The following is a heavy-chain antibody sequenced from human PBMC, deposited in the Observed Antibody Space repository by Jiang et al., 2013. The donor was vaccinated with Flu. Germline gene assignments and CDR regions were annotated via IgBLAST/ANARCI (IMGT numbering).Heavy chain of an antibody. CDR2: TYYRSKWFN. CDR3: AREEVVTRFDY. Sequence: QTLSLTCAISGDSVSSNSVAWNWIRQSPSRGLEWLGRTYYRSKWFNDYAVSVKGRITVNPDTSKNQFSLQLDSVTPDDTAVYYCAREEVVTRFDYWGQGSLVTVSS. D-gene: IGHD2-21*02. J-gene: IGHJ4*02. CDR1: GDSVSSNSVA. V-gene: IGHV6-1*01.